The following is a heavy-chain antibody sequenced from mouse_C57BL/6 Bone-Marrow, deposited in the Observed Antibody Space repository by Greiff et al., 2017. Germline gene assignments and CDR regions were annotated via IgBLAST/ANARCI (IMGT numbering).Heavy chain of an antibody. CDR3: TRFYYYGSSSLYAMDY. D-gene: IGHD1-1*01. CDR1: GYTFTSYW. Sequence: EVQLQQSGTVLARPGASVKMSCKTSGYTFTSYWMHWVKQRPGQGLEWIGAIYPGNSDTSYNQKFKGKAKLTAVTSASTAYMGLSSLTNEDSAVYYCTRFYYYGSSSLYAMDYWGQGTSVTVSS. CDR2: IYPGNSDT. J-gene: IGHJ4*01. V-gene: IGHV1-5*01.